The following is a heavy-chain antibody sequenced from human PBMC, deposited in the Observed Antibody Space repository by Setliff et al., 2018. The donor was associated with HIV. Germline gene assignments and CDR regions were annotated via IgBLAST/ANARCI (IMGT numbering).Heavy chain of an antibody. V-gene: IGHV3-48*01. D-gene: IGHD6-25*01. CDR3: TRTSRAAY. CDR2: INSISSTI. CDR1: GFTFSDYS. J-gene: IGHJ4*02. Sequence: PGGSLRVSCVASGFTFSDYSMNWVRQAPGKGLEWVSYINSISSTISYADSVKGRFTISRDNAKSSLYLQMNSLRAEDTAVYYCTRTSRAAYWGRGTLVTVSS.